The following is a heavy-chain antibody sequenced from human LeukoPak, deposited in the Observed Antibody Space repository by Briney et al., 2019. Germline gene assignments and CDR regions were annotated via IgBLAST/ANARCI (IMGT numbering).Heavy chain of an antibody. J-gene: IGHJ6*03. CDR1: GYTFTSYD. Sequence: GASVKVSCKASGYTFTSYDINWVRQATGQGLEWMGWMNPNSGNTGYAQKFQGRVTITRNTSISTAYMELSSLRSEDTAVYYCARVGRREHPYYYYYYMDVWGKGTTVTVSS. D-gene: IGHD1-26*01. V-gene: IGHV1-8*03. CDR2: MNPNSGNT. CDR3: ARVGRREHPYYYYYYMDV.